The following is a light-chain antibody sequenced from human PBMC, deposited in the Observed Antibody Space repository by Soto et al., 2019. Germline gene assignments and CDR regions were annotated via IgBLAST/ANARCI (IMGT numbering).Light chain of an antibody. J-gene: IGKJ1*01. CDR2: GAS. CDR1: QRISGSY. V-gene: IGKV3-20*01. Sequence: EIVLTQSPGTLSLSPGERATLSCRASQRISGSYVAWYQQKPGQAPRLLIYGASSRSTGIADRFSGSGSGTDFTLSISRLEHEDVALYFCQQSGSSPWTFGQGNKVEIK. CDR3: QQSGSSPWT.